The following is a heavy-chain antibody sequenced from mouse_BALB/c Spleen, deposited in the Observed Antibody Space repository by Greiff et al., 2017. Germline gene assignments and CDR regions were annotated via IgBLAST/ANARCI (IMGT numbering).Heavy chain of an antibody. CDR3: ARGGAYYRYFDY. J-gene: IGHJ2*01. CDR2: ISSGGST. Sequence: DVMLVESGGGLVKPGGSLKLSCAASGFTFSSYAMSWVRQTPEKRLEWVASISSGGSTYYPDSVKGRFTISRDNARNILYLQMSSLRSEDTAMYYCARGGAYYRYFDYWGQGTTLTVSS. D-gene: IGHD2-14*01. CDR1: GFTFSSYA. V-gene: IGHV5-6-5*01.